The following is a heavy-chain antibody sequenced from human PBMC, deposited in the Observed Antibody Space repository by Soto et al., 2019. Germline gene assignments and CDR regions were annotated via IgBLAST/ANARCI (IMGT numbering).Heavy chain of an antibody. V-gene: IGHV3-23*01. D-gene: IGHD6-19*01. Sequence: PGGSLRLSCAASGFTFSSYAMSWVRQAPGKGLEWVSTVSVSGGTTYYADSVKGRFTISRDNPKNTLYLQMNSLRVEDTAAYYCAKGKGRSLAGGMDVWGQGTTVTVSS. J-gene: IGHJ6*02. CDR2: VSVSGGTT. CDR1: GFTFSSYA. CDR3: AKGKGRSLAGGMDV.